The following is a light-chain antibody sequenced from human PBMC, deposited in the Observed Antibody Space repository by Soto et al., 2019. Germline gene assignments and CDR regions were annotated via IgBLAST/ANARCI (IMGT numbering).Light chain of an antibody. CDR2: EVV. Sequence: QSGLTQPASVSGSPGQSITISCNGSGRDIGTYKYVSWYQQRPDKAPRLMIYEVVNRPSGISDRFSGSKSGNTASLTISDLQPEDDADYYCSSFTRDATLIFGGGTKLTVL. CDR3: SSFTRDATLI. V-gene: IGLV2-14*01. CDR1: GRDIGTYKY. J-gene: IGLJ2*01.